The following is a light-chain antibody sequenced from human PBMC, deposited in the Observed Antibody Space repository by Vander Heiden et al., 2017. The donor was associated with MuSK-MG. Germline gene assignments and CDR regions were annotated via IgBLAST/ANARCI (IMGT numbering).Light chain of an antibody. V-gene: IGKV3-20*01. CDR3: QQYGSSPLT. CDR2: GAS. J-gene: IGKJ4*01. Sequence: SVSPGERAILSCRASQSVSSTSLAWYHQKPGQAPRLLIYGASSRATGIPDRFSGSGSGTDFTLTISGLAPEDFAVYYCQQYGSSPLTFGGGTKVEIK. CDR1: QSVSSTS.